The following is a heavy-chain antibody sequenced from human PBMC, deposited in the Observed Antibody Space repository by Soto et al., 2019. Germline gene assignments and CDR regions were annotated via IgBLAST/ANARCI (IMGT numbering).Heavy chain of an antibody. CDR3: AKAIRGWYSYGLDV. CDR2: ISWNSGSI. Sequence: EVQLVESGGGLVQPGRSLRLSCAASGFTFDDYAMHWVRQAPGKGLEWVSGISWNSGSIGYADSVKGRFTISRENAKNPQYLQMTSLRAEDTALYYCAKAIRGWYSYGLDVWGQGTTVTVCS. CDR1: GFTFDDYA. V-gene: IGHV3-9*01. J-gene: IGHJ6*02. D-gene: IGHD6-19*01.